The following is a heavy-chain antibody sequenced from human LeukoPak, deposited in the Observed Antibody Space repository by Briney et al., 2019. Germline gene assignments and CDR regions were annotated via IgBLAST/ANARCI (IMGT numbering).Heavy chain of an antibody. J-gene: IGHJ6*02. CDR1: GFTFSSYA. CDR2: ISYDGSNK. Sequence: GGSLRLSCAASGFTFSSYAMHWVRQAPGKGLEWVAVISYDGSNKYYADSVKGRFTISRDNSKNTLYLQMNSLRAEDTAVYYCARDEGYDFWSGDYYGMGVWGQGTTVTVSS. V-gene: IGHV3-30-3*01. D-gene: IGHD3-3*01. CDR3: ARDEGYDFWSGDYYGMGV.